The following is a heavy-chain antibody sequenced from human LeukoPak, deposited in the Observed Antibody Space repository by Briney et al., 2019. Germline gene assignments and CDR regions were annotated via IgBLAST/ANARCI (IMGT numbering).Heavy chain of an antibody. D-gene: IGHD2-15*01. Sequence: GGSLRLSCAASGFTFSSSGMHWVRQAPGKGLEWVAVISDDGSSKYYTDSVKGRFTISRDNSKNTLYLQMNSLRAEDTAVYYCAILPASAATVDYWGQGTLVTVSS. CDR2: ISDDGSSK. CDR1: GFTFSSSG. J-gene: IGHJ4*02. V-gene: IGHV3-30*03. CDR3: AILPASAATVDY.